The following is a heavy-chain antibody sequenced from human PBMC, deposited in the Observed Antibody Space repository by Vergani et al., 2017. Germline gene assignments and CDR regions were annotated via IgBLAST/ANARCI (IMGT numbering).Heavy chain of an antibody. V-gene: IGHV3-9*01. Sequence: EVQLVESGGGLVQPGRSLRLSCAASGFTFDDYAMHLVRQAPGKGLEGVSGISWNSGSIGYADSVKGRFTISRDNAKNSLYLQMNSLRAEDTALYYCAKVPEHDYGDYGAFDIWGQGTMVTVSS. J-gene: IGHJ3*02. CDR3: AKVPEHDYGDYGAFDI. CDR1: GFTFDDYA. CDR2: ISWNSGSI. D-gene: IGHD4-17*01.